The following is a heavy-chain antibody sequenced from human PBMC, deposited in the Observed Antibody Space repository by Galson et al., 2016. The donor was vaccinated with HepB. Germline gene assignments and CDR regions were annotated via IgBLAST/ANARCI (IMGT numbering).Heavy chain of an antibody. CDR3: AKLEGGLTYYGMDV. J-gene: IGHJ6*02. D-gene: IGHD2-15*01. CDR1: GFTFSTYA. Sequence: SLRLSCAASGFTFSTYAMSWVRQAPGKGLEWVSAIRHDGGRTYYADSVNGRFTISRDNSKNTLYLQMNSLRAEDTAVYYCAKLEGGLTYYGMDVWGHGTTVTVSS. CDR2: IRHDGGRT. V-gene: IGHV3-23*01.